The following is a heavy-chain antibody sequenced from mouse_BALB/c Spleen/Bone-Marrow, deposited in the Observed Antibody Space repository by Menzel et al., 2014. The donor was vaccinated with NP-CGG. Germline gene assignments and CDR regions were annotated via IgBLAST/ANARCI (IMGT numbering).Heavy chain of an antibody. D-gene: IGHD2-1*01. J-gene: IGHJ2*01. CDR3: ARGNYGNYVDYFDY. Sequence: EVQLVESGGGLVQPGGSLKLSCAASGFTFSSYGMSWVRPTPDKRLELVASINSNGGSTYYPDSVEGRFTISRDNAKNTLSLQMSSLKSEDTAMYYCARGNYGNYVDYFDYWGQGTTLTVSS. V-gene: IGHV5-6-3*01. CDR1: GFTFSSYG. CDR2: INSNGGST.